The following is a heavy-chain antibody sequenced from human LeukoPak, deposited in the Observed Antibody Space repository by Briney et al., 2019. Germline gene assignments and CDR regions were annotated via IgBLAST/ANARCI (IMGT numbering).Heavy chain of an antibody. D-gene: IGHD6-19*01. CDR2: ISYDGSNK. V-gene: IGHV3-30*03. CDR3: ARDAYSSGRGLL. Sequence: GGSLRLSCAASGFTFSSYGMHWVRQAPGKGLEWVAVISYDGSNKYYADSVKGRFTISRDNSKNTLYLQMNSLRAEDTAVYYCARDAYSSGRGLLWGQGTLVTVSS. CDR1: GFTFSSYG. J-gene: IGHJ4*02.